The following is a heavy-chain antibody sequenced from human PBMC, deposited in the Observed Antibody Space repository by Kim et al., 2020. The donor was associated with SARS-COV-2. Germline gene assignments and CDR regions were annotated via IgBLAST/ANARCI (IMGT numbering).Heavy chain of an antibody. D-gene: IGHD3-3*01. CDR3: ARGRLATIFGVVTQFDY. V-gene: IGHV4-59*09. Sequence: LTSRVTVSVDTSKNQFSLKLSSVTAADTAVYYCARGRLATIFGVVTQFDYWGQGTLVTVSS. J-gene: IGHJ4*02.